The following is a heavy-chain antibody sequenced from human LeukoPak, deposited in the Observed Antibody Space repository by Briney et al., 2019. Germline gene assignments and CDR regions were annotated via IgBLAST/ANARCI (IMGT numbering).Heavy chain of an antibody. V-gene: IGHV4-34*01. J-gene: IGHJ6*02. D-gene: IGHD2-2*01. CDR3: ARLGCSSPTCYYYYGMDV. CDR1: GGSFSGYY. Sequence: PSETLSLTCAVYGGSFSGYYWSWIRQPPGKGLEWIGEINHSGSTNYNPSLKSRVTISVDTSKNQFSLKLSSVTAADTAVYYCARLGCSSPTCYYYYGMDVWGQGTTVTVSS. CDR2: INHSGST.